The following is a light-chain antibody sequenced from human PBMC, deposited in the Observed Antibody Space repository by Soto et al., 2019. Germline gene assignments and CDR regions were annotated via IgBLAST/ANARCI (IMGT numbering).Light chain of an antibody. J-gene: IGLJ1*01. CDR1: KNDIGVYDF. Sequence: QSVLAQPPSASGSPGQSVTISCTGTKNDIGVYDFVSWYQHHPGKAPRLIIYEVVQRPSGVPDRFSGSKSGNTASLTVSGLQAADEADYYCSSYTSSSIPYVFGTGTRSPS. CDR3: SSYTSSSIPYV. CDR2: EVV. V-gene: IGLV2-8*01.